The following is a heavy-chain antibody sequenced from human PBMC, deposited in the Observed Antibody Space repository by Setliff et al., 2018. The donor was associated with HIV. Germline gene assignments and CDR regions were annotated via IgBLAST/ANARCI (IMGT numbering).Heavy chain of an antibody. CDR1: GFSFSQYG. J-gene: IGHJ4*02. D-gene: IGHD3-10*01. CDR3: AKKTAAYTSGSWLHY. CDR2: MWYDGSKK. Sequence: GGSLRLSCAASGFSFSQYGMHWVRQAPGKGLQWVAVMWYDGSKKYYADSVKGRFTISRDNSKSTLYLQMNSLRAEDTAVYYCAKKTAAYTSGSWLHYWGQGTLVTVSS. V-gene: IGHV3-33*06.